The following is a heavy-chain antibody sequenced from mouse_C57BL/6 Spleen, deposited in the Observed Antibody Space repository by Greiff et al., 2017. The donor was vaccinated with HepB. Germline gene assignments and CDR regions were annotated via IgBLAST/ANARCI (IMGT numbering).Heavy chain of an antibody. D-gene: IGHD4-1*02. CDR1: GYSITSGYY. V-gene: IGHV3-6*01. CDR3: ARASTGTGYFDV. CDR2: ISYDGSN. Sequence: EVKLQESGPGLVKPSQSLSLTCSVTGYSITSGYYWNWIRQFPGNKLEWMGYISYDGSNNYNPSLKNRISITRDTSKNQFFLKLNSETTEDTATYYCARASTGTGYFDVWGTGTTVTVSS. J-gene: IGHJ1*03.